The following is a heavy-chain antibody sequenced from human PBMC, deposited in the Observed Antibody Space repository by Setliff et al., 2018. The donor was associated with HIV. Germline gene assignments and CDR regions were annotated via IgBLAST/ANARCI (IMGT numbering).Heavy chain of an antibody. CDR1: AYSISSGYY. CDR3: ARQWRDQYNSGVSTEYFQH. D-gene: IGHD3-22*01. Sequence: SETLSLTCAVSAYSISSGYYWGWIRQPPGKGLEWIGSIYHSGSTYYNPSLMSRVTISVGTSKNQFSLKLRSVTAADTAVYYCARQWRDQYNSGVSTEYFQHWGLGTLVTVSS. V-gene: IGHV4-38-2*01. J-gene: IGHJ1*01. CDR2: IYHSGST.